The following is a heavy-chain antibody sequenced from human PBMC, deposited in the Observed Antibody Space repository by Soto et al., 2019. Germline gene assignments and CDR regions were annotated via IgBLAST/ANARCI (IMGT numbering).Heavy chain of an antibody. CDR2: INAGNGNT. Sequence: QVQLVQSGAEVKKPGASVKVSCKASGYTFTSYAMHWVRQAPGQRLEWMGWINAGNGNTKYSQKFQGRVTITRDTCASTAYMELGSLRSEDTAVYYCARDRTSVTTGWFDPWGQGTLVNVSS. CDR3: ARDRTSVTTGWFDP. D-gene: IGHD4-4*01. J-gene: IGHJ5*02. V-gene: IGHV1-3*01. CDR1: GYTFTSYA.